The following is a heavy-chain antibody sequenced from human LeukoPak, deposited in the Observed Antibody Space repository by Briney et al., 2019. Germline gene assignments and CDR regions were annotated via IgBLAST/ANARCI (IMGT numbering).Heavy chain of an antibody. CDR1: GGAISSYY. CDR2: INYSRST. Sequence: SETLSFTCTVSGGAISSYYWSWIRQPPGKGLRGIGYINYSRSTNYNPPLNSRVTMSVDTSKNQFSLKLSSVTAADTGVYYCARARIGSPAGYYFDYWGQGTLVTVSS. D-gene: IGHD3-10*01. V-gene: IGHV4-59*01. J-gene: IGHJ4*02. CDR3: ARARIGSPAGYYFDY.